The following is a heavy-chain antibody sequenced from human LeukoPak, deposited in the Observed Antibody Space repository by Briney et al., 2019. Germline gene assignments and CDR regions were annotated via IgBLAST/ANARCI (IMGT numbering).Heavy chain of an antibody. CDR1: GFTFSSYS. CDR2: TSSSSSTI. D-gene: IGHD2-15*01. V-gene: IGHV3-48*01. J-gene: IGHJ4*02. CDR3: ARAGRYCSGGSCHTLFDY. Sequence: GGSLRLSCAASGFTFSSYSMNWVRQAPGKGLEWVSYTSSSSSTIYYADSVKGRFTISRDNAKNSLYLQMNSLRAEDTAVYYCARAGRYCSGGSCHTLFDYWGQGALVTVSS.